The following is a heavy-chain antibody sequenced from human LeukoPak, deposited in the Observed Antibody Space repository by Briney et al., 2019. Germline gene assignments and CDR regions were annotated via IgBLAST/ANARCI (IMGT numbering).Heavy chain of an antibody. CDR3: ARVRDGYNDAYDI. Sequence: ASVKVSCKASGFTFTNYNMHWVRQAPGQGLEWKGIINPSGGSTNYAQNFQARVTMTRDTSTSTVYMELSSLRSEDTAVYYCARVRDGYNDAYDIWGQGTMVTVPS. CDR2: INPSGGST. V-gene: IGHV1-46*01. CDR1: GFTFTNYN. D-gene: IGHD5-24*01. J-gene: IGHJ3*02.